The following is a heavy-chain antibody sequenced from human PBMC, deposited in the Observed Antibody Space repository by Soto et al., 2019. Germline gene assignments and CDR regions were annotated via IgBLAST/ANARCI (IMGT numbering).Heavy chain of an antibody. CDR3: ARIRSRELRFLVLSNWTAT. Sequence: SGPTLVNPTQTLTLTCTFSGFSLSTSGMCVSWIRQPPGKALEWLARIDWDDDKYYSTSLKTRLTISKDTSKNQVVLTMTNMDPVDTATYYCARIRSRELRFLVLSNWTATSGQGTLVTVSS. J-gene: IGHJ5*02. D-gene: IGHD3-3*01. V-gene: IGHV2-70*11. CDR1: GFSLSTSGMC. CDR2: IDWDDDK.